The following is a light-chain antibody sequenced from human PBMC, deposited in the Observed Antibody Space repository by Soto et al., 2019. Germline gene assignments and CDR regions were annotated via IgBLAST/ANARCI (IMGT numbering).Light chain of an antibody. V-gene: IGLV2-8*01. CDR3: TSYTSGSLYV. J-gene: IGLJ1*01. CDR1: SSDVGGYNY. CDR2: EVN. Sequence: QSALTQPPSASGSPGQSVTISCTGTSSDVGGYNYVSWYQQHPGKVPKLMIYEVNKRPSGVPDRFSGSKSGNTASLTISGLQAEDEADYFCTSYTSGSLYVFGTGTKLTVL.